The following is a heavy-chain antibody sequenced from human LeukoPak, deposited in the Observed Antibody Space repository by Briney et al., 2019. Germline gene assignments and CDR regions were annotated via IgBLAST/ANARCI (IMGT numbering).Heavy chain of an antibody. CDR1: GVSISSSSYY. D-gene: IGHD7-27*01. J-gene: IGHJ4*02. CDR3: ARQLGFSFDY. Sequence: PSETLSLTCTVSGVSISSSSYYWGWIRQPPGKGLEWIGSIYYSGSTYYNPSLKSRVTISVDTSKNQFSLKLSSVTAADTAVYYCARQLGFSFDYWGQGTLVTVSS. V-gene: IGHV4-39*01. CDR2: IYYSGST.